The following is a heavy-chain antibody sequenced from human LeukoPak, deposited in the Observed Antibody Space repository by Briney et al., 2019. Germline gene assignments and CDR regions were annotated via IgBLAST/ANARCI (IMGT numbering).Heavy chain of an antibody. CDR3: ARSRIMITFGGVIVNYYFDY. V-gene: IGHV1-46*01. CDR1: GYTFTSYY. Sequence: ASVKVSCKASGYTFTSYYMHWVRQAPGQGLEWVGIINPSGGSTSYAQKFQGRVTMTRDMSTSTVYMELSSLRSEDTAVYYCARSRIMITFGGVIVNYYFDYWGQGTLVTVSS. CDR2: INPSGGST. D-gene: IGHD3-16*02. J-gene: IGHJ4*02.